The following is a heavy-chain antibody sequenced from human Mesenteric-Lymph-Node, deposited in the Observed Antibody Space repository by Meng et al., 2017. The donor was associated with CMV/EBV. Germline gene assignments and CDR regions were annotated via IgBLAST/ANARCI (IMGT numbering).Heavy chain of an antibody. J-gene: IGHJ1*01. CDR2: IIPIFGTA. Sequence: LVKVSCKASGGTFSSYAISWVRQAPGQGLEWMGGIIPIFGTANYAQKFQGRVTITTDESTSTAYMELSSLRSEDTAVYYCARAGGEGDLLREYFQHWGQGTLVTVSS. CDR1: GGTFSSYA. D-gene: IGHD1-26*01. CDR3: ARAGGEGDLLREYFQH. V-gene: IGHV1-69*05.